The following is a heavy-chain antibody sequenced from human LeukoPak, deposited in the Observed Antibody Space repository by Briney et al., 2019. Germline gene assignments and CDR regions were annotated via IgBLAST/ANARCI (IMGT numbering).Heavy chain of an antibody. Sequence: GRSLRLSCAASGFTFSTYWMHWVRQAPGKGVEWGSAISGNGGTTFYADSVKGRSTISRDNSKNTLSLQVNSLRAADTAVYYCAKVQEMGTILTPFHYWGQGTLVTVS. CDR1: GFTFSTYW. D-gene: IGHD5-24*01. CDR3: AKVQEMGTILTPFHY. CDR2: ISGNGGTT. J-gene: IGHJ4*02. V-gene: IGHV3-23*01.